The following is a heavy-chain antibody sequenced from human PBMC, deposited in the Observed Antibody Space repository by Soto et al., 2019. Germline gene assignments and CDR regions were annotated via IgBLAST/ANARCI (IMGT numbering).Heavy chain of an antibody. CDR3: ARAVEVDPIDY. CDR2: IGVGGDT. D-gene: IGHD1-1*01. Sequence: EVQLVESGGGLVQPGGSLRLSCAGSGFTFSNYDMSWVRQTTGKRLEWVSTIGVGGDTYYADSVKGRFTVFRENAKNSLYLQMNSRRVGDTAVYYCARAVEVDPIDYWGQGTLVTVSS. CDR1: GFTFSNYD. J-gene: IGHJ4*02. V-gene: IGHV3-13*01.